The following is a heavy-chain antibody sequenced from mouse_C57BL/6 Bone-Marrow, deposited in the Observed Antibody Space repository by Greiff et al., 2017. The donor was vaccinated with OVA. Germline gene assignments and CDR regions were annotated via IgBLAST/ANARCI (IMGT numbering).Heavy chain of an antibody. Sequence: EVNLVESGGGLVKPGGSLKLSCAASGFTFSSYAMSWVRQTPEKRLEWVATISDGGSYTYYPDNVKGRFTISRDNAKNNLYLQMSHLKSEDTAMYYCARDRTVGGAFDVWGTGTTVTVSS. CDR2: ISDGGSYT. CDR1: GFTFSSYA. J-gene: IGHJ1*03. CDR3: ARDRTVGGAFDV. D-gene: IGHD1-1*01. V-gene: IGHV5-4*01.